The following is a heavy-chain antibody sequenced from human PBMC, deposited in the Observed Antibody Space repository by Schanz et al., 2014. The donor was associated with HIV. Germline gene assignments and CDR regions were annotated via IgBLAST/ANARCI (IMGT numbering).Heavy chain of an antibody. V-gene: IGHV1-69*06. CDR1: GETFSNYV. Sequence: QVQLVQSGSEVKKPGSSVRVSCKASGETFSNYVISWVRQAPGQGLEWMGGLIPISGTANYAQKFQGRVTRTADKSTNTAYMELRSLRSDDTAVYYCARERRDYSFWNGYYRGGYYFDYRGQGTLVIVSS. CDR2: LIPISGTA. J-gene: IGHJ4*02. CDR3: ARERRDYSFWNGYYRGGYYFDY. D-gene: IGHD3-3*01.